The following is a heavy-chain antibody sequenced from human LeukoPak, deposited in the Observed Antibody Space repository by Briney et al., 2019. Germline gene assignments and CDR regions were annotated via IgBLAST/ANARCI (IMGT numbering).Heavy chain of an antibody. Sequence: GGSLRLSCAASGFTFSSYGMHWVRQAPGKGLEWVAVISYDRSNKYYADSVKGRFTISRDNSKNTLYLQMNSLGAEDTAVYYCVVGATKGDYWGQGTLVTVSS. CDR1: GFTFSSYG. J-gene: IGHJ4*02. CDR3: VVGATKGDY. CDR2: ISYDRSNK. D-gene: IGHD1-26*01. V-gene: IGHV3-30*03.